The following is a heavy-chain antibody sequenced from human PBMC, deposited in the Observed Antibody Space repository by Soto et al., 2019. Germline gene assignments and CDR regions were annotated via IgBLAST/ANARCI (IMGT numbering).Heavy chain of an antibody. V-gene: IGHV4-39*01. Sequence: QLQLQESGPGLVKPSETLSLTCTVSGDSIRSSSYWGWIRQPPGKGLEWIGSIYSTGNTYYNPSPNSQVTISVDTSKNQFSLTVISVTAADTAVYYCRRSSRYSTDVWGQGTTVTVSS. D-gene: IGHD6-13*01. CDR3: RRSSRYSTDV. CDR2: IYSTGNT. CDR1: GDSIRSSSY. J-gene: IGHJ6*02.